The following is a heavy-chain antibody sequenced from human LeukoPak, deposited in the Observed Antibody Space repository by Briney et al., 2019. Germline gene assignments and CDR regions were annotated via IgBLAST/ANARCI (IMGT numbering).Heavy chain of an antibody. CDR3: ASGPSGSPDY. D-gene: IGHD3-10*01. V-gene: IGHV4-39*01. CDR2: IYYSGST. Sequence: NPSETLSLTCTVSGGSISGSSYYWGWIRQPPGKGLEWIGSIYYSGSTYYNPSLKSRVTISVDTSKNQFSLKLSSVTAADTAVYYCASGPSGSPDYWGQGTLVTVSS. CDR1: GGSISGSSYY. J-gene: IGHJ4*02.